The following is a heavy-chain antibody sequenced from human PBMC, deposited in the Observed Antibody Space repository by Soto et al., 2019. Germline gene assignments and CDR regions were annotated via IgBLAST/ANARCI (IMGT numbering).Heavy chain of an antibody. CDR1: GYTFTSYY. V-gene: IGHV1-46*03. CDR2: INPSGGST. Sequence: ASVKVSCKASGYTFTSYYMHWARQAPGQGLEWMGIINPSGGSTSYAQKFQGRVTMTRDTSTSTVYMELSSLRSEDTAVYYCARDDSGYAAFDYWGQGTLVTVSS. D-gene: IGHD5-12*01. J-gene: IGHJ4*02. CDR3: ARDDSGYAAFDY.